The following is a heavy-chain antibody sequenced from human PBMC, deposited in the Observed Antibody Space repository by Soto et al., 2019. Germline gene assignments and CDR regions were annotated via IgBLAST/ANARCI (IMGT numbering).Heavy chain of an antibody. D-gene: IGHD3-10*01. CDR2: ISYDGSNK. CDR1: GFTFSSYA. CDR3: ARDLMVRGVIGGGFDY. Sequence: QVQLVESGGGVVQPGRSLRLSCAASGFTFSSYAMHWVRQAPGKGLVWVAVISYDGSNKYYADSVKGRFTISRDNSKNTLYLQMNGLRAEDRAVYYCARDLMVRGVIGGGFDYWGQGTLVTVSS. V-gene: IGHV3-30-3*01. J-gene: IGHJ4*02.